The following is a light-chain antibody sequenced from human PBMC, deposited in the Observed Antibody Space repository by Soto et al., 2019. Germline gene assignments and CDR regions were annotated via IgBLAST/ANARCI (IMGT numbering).Light chain of an antibody. Sequence: DIQMTQSPSSLSAFVGDRVTITCRASQSINKYINWYQQKPGKAPKLLINAASSLQSGVPSRFSGSGSGTDFTLTISNLQPEDFATYYCQQTYSTPFTFGPGTKVDIK. CDR3: QQTYSTPFT. J-gene: IGKJ3*01. V-gene: IGKV1-39*01. CDR1: QSINKY. CDR2: AAS.